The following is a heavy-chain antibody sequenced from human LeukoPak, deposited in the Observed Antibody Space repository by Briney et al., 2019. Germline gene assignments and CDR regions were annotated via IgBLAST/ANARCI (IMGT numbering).Heavy chain of an antibody. J-gene: IGHJ4*02. CDR3: ARGVYYYGSGSYYY. Sequence: SETLSLTCAVYGGSFSGYYWSWIRQPPGKGLEWIGEINHSGSTNYNPSLKSRVTISVDTPKNQFSLKLSSVTAADTAVYYCARGVYYYGSGSYYYWGQGTLVTVSS. CDR2: INHSGST. D-gene: IGHD3-10*01. V-gene: IGHV4-34*01. CDR1: GGSFSGYY.